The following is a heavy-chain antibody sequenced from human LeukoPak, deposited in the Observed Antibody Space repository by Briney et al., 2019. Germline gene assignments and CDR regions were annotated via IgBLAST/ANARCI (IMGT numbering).Heavy chain of an antibody. V-gene: IGHV3-53*04. D-gene: IGHD2-2*02. J-gene: IGHJ4*02. Sequence: GGSLRLSCAVSGFTVSSYYMSWVRQAPGKGLEWVSVIYSGHNTLYGDSVKGRFIISRHSSKNTLYLQMNNLIPDDTAVYYCARLYTYRNYWGQGTLVTVSS. CDR1: GFTVSSYY. CDR2: IYSGHNT. CDR3: ARLYTYRNY.